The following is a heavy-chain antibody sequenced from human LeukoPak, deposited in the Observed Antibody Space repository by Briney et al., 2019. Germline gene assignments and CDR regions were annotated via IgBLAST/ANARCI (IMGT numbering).Heavy chain of an antibody. D-gene: IGHD3-10*01. V-gene: IGHV3-66*01. J-gene: IGHJ4*02. CDR1: GFIVSSNY. CDR3: ARDFMAGFYFHY. CDR2: IHSGGST. Sequence: GGSLRLSCVASGFIVSSNYMNWVRQAPGKGLEWVSLIHSGGSTYFADSVKGRFAISRDNSRNILYLQMNSLRAEDTAVYYCARDFMAGFYFHYWGQGTRVTVSS.